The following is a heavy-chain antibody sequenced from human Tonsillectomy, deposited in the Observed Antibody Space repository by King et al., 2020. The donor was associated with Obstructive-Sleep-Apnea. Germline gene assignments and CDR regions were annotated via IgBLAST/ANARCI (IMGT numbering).Heavy chain of an antibody. CDR2: ISYDGTNK. V-gene: IGHV3-30*04. J-gene: IGHJ4*02. CDR1: GFTFSIYA. CDR3: ARAPRDYGIPH. Sequence: VQLVESGGGVVQPGRSLRLSCAASGFTFSIYAMHWVRQAPGKGLEWVAVISYDGTNKYYADSVKGRFTISRDNSKNTQYLQLNSLRAEDTAVYYCARAPRDYGIPHWGQGTLVTVSS. D-gene: IGHD3-9*01.